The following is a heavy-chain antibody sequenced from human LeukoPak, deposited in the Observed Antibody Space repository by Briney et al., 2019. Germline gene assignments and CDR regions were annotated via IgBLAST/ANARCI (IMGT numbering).Heavy chain of an antibody. CDR3: ARDSITGRRGGRGYNWFDP. CDR2: TYYRSKWYN. CDR1: GDSVSSNSAA. V-gene: IGHV6-1*01. J-gene: IGHJ5*02. D-gene: IGHD5-24*01. Sequence: SQTLSLTCAISGDSVSSNSAAWSWIRQSPSRGLEWLGRTYYRSKWYNDYAVSVKSRITINPDTSKNQFSLQLNSVTPEDTAVYYCARDSITGRRGGRGYNWFDPWGQGTLVTVSS.